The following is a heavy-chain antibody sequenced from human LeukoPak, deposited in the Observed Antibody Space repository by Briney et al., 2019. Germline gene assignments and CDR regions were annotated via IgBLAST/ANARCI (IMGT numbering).Heavy chain of an antibody. CDR3: ARVLDYYGSGTDYGMDV. V-gene: IGHV3-74*01. D-gene: IGHD3-10*01. J-gene: IGHJ6*02. CDR1: GFTFSSYW. Sequence: QPGGSLRLSCAASGFTFSSYWMHWVRQAPGKGLVWVSRINSDGSSTSYADSVKGRFTISRDNAKNTLYLQMNSLRAEDTAVYYCARVLDYYGSGTDYGMDVWGPGTTVTVSS. CDR2: INSDGSST.